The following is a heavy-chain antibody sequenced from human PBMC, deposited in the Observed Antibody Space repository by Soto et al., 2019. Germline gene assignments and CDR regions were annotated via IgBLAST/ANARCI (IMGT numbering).Heavy chain of an antibody. J-gene: IGHJ4*02. V-gene: IGHV4-61*01. Sequence: PSETLSLTCTVSGGSVSSGSYYWSWIRQPPGKGLEWTGYIYYSGSTNYNPSLKSRVTISVDTSKNQFSLKLSSVTAADTAVYYCARDHQGWGQGTLVTVSS. CDR1: GGSVSSGSYY. CDR2: IYYSGST. CDR3: ARDHQG.